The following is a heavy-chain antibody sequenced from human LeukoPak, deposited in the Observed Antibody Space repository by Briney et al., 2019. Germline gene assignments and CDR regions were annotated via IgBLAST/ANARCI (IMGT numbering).Heavy chain of an antibody. Sequence: SVKVSCKASGGTFSSYAISWVRQAPGQGLEWMGGIIPIFGTANYAQKFQGRVTITADESTSTAYMELSSLRSEDTAVYYCARDPNSGWYGNCYYYYGMDVWGQGTTVTVSS. V-gene: IGHV1-69*13. CDR1: GGTFSSYA. CDR2: IIPIFGTA. CDR3: ARDPNSGWYGNCYYYYGMDV. D-gene: IGHD6-19*01. J-gene: IGHJ6*02.